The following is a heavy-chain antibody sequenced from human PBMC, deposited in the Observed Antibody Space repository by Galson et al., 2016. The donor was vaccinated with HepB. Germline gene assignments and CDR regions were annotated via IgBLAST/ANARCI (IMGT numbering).Heavy chain of an antibody. CDR3: AKGTGRYSRGWGFRMDV. V-gene: IGHV3-9*01. Sequence: SLRLSCAASGFSFDAYAMHWVRHAPGKGLEWVSGIGWNSGSTGYADSVKARFTISRDNAKNSLYLQMNSLRVEDTALYYCAKGTGRYSRGWGFRMDVWGQGTTVTVSS. CDR2: IGWNSGST. D-gene: IGHD6-19*01. CDR1: GFSFDAYA. J-gene: IGHJ6*02.